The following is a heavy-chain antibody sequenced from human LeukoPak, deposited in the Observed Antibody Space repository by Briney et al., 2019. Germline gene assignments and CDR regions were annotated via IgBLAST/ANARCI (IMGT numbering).Heavy chain of an antibody. J-gene: IGHJ5*02. CDR3: ARGGSGNSNWFDH. Sequence: GGSLRLSCAASGFTFSSYSMNWVRQAPGRGLEWVSYISSSSSLIHYADSVKGRFTISRDNAKNSLDLQMNSLRVEDTALYYCARGGSGNSNWFDHWGQGTLVTVSS. CDR1: GFTFSSYS. CDR2: ISSSSSLI. V-gene: IGHV3-21*05. D-gene: IGHD4-23*01.